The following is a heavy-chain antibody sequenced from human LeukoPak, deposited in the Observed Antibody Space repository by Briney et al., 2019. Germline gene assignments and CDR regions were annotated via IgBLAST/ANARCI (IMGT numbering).Heavy chain of an antibody. D-gene: IGHD6-13*01. CDR2: IWYDGSNK. J-gene: IGHJ4*02. CDR3: ARGEQQLVLPFDY. V-gene: IGHV3-33*01. CDR1: GFTFSSYG. Sequence: RGSLRLSCAASGFTFSSYGMHWVRQAPGKGLEWVAVIWYDGSNKYYADSVKGRFTISRDNSKNTLYLQMNSLRAEDTAVYYCARGEQQLVLPFDYWGQGTLVTVSS.